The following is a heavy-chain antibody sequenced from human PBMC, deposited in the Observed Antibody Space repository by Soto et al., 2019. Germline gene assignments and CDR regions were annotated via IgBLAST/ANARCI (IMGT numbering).Heavy chain of an antibody. D-gene: IGHD6-13*01. J-gene: IGHJ6*02. CDR1: GFTFSSYA. Sequence: EVQLLESGGGLVQPGGSLRLSCAASGFTFSSYAMSWVRQAPGKGLEWVSAISGSGGSTYYADSVKGRFTISRDNSKNTLYLQRNSLRAEDTAVYYCAKDLAAAAEDYYYYYGMDVWGQGTTFTVSS. CDR3: AKDLAAAAEDYYYYYGMDV. CDR2: ISGSGGST. V-gene: IGHV3-23*01.